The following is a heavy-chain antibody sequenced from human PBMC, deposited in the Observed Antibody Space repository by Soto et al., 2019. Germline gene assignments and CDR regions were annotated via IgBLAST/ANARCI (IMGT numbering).Heavy chain of an antibody. V-gene: IGHV4-30-4*01. D-gene: IGHD3-22*01. CDR2: IYYSGST. Sequence: SETLSLTCTVSGGSISSGDYYWSWIRQPPGKGLEWIGYIYYSGSTYYNPSLKSRVTISVDTSKNQFSLKLSSVTAADTAVYYCASSPMKTYYYDSSGFFDYWGQGTLVTVSS. CDR1: GGSISSGDYY. CDR3: ASSPMKTYYYDSSGFFDY. J-gene: IGHJ4*02.